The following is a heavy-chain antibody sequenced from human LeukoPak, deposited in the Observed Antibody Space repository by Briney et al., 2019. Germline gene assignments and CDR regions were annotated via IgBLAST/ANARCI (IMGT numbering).Heavy chain of an antibody. J-gene: IGHJ3*02. V-gene: IGHV4-61*02. CDR3: ARDKRAFDI. CDR2: IYTSGST. Sequence: SETLSLTCTVSGGSISSGSCYWSWIRQPAGKGLEWIGRIYTSGSTNYNPSLKSRVTISVDTSKNQFSLKLSSVTAADTAVYYCARDKRAFDIWGQGTMVTVSS. CDR1: GGSISSGSCY.